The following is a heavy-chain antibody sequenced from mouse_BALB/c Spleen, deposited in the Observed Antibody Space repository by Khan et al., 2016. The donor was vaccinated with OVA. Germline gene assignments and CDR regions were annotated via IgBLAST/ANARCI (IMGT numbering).Heavy chain of an antibody. CDR1: GFSLTGYG. CDR2: IWGDGSS. D-gene: IGHD2-10*01. CDR3: TRAYYANYREAMDY. V-gene: IGHV2-6-7*01. J-gene: IGHJ4*01. Sequence: QVQLKQSGPGPVAPSQSLSITCTVSGFSLTGYGVNWVRQPPGKGLEWLGMIWGDGSSDSNSALKYSLSISKDNYTSQVFLKMNSPQTDDTARYYCTRAYYANYREAMDYWGQGTSVTVSS.